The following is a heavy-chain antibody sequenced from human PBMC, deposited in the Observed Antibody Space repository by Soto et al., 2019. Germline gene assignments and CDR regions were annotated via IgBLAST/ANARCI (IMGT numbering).Heavy chain of an antibody. CDR1: GCTCGDYA. CDR2: TRNHSYSGRL. D-gene: IGHD2-21*01. J-gene: IGHJ5*02. V-gene: IGHV3-49*04. CDR3: TRAERPETAYFSDA. Sequence: GGSLRLSCTTSGCTCGDYAISWVRQAPGKGLEWVGLTRNHSYSGRLEYAASVKDRFIVSRDDFKSVSYLQMNSLKTEDSAVYFCTRAERPETAYFSDAWGQGTQVTV.